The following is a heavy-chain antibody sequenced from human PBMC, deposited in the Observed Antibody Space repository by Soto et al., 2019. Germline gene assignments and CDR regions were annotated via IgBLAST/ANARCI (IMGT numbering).Heavy chain of an antibody. CDR2: IYYSGST. J-gene: IGHJ6*02. D-gene: IGHD3-3*01. CDR3: ARGPTASTYYDFWSGPTSMDV. CDR1: GGSISSSSYF. Sequence: PSETLSITCTVSGGSISSSSYFWGWIRQPPGKGLEWIGRIYYSGSTNYNPSLKSRVTISVDTSKNQFSLKLSSVTAADTAVYYCARGPTASTYYDFWSGPTSMDVWGQGTTVTVS. V-gene: IGHV4-39*07.